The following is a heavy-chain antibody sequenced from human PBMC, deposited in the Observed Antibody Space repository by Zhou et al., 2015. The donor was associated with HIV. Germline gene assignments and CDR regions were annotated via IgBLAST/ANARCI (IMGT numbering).Heavy chain of an antibody. Sequence: EVQLVESGGGLVQPGRSLRLSCAASGFTFDDYAMHWVRQAPGKGLEWVSGISWNSGSIGYADSVKGRFTISRDNAKNSLYLQMNSLRAEDTALYYCAKAVKESSGWPHPTRGWYFDYVGPGNPGPPSP. D-gene: IGHD6-19*01. CDR2: ISWNSGSI. V-gene: IGHV3-9*01. CDR1: GFTFDDYA. J-gene: IGHJ4*02. CDR3: AKAVKESSGWPHPTRGWYFDY.